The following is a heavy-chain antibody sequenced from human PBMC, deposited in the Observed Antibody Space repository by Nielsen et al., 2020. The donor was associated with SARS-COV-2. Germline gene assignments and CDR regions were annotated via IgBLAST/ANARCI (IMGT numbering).Heavy chain of an antibody. Sequence: SVKVSCKASGGTFSSYAISWVRQAPGQGLEWMGRIIPILGIANYAQKFQGRVTITADKSTSTAYMELSSLRSEDTAVYYCARGGYSYGWRFDYWGQGTLVTVSS. CDR3: ARGGYSYGWRFDY. D-gene: IGHD5-18*01. CDR2: IIPILGIA. J-gene: IGHJ4*02. CDR1: GGTFSSYA. V-gene: IGHV1-69*04.